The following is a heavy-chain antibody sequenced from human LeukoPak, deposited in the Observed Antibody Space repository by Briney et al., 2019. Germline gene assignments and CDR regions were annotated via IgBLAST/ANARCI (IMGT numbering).Heavy chain of an antibody. CDR3: AKVLGGSYGRLDY. J-gene: IGHJ4*02. Sequence: GGSLRLSCAASGFTFSSYSMNWVRQAPGKGLEWVSGISGSGGSTYYADSVKGRFTISRDNSKNTLYLQMNSLRAEDTAVYYCAKVLGGSYGRLDYWGQGTLVTVSS. CDR2: ISGSGGST. D-gene: IGHD1-26*01. CDR1: GFTFSSYS. V-gene: IGHV3-23*01.